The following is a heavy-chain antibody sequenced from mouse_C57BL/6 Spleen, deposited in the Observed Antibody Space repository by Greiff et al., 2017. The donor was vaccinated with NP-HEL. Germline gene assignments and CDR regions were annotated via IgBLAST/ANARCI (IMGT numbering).Heavy chain of an antibody. D-gene: IGHD1-1*01. CDR2: ISYDGSN. V-gene: IGHV3-6*01. CDR1: GYSITSGYY. CDR3: ASLEVVATEYFDV. Sequence: EVQLLESGPGLVKPSQSLSLTCSVTGYSITSGYYWYWIRQFPGNKLEWMGYISYDGSNNYNPSLKNPISFTRETSKNQIFLTLNAVTTEDTATYDCASLEVVATEYFDVWGTGTTVTVSS. J-gene: IGHJ1*03.